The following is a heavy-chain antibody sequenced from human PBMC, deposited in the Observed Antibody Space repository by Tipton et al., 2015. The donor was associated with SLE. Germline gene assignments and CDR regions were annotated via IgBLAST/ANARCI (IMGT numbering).Heavy chain of an antibody. V-gene: IGHV5-51*03. CDR1: GYSFTSYW. Sequence: VQLVQSGAEVKKPGEYLKISCKGSGYSFTSYWIGWVRQMPGKGLEWMGIIYPGDSDTRYSPSFQGQVTISADKSISTACLQWSSLQASDTAMYYCASRPYSSSGPFDYWGQGTLVTVSS. D-gene: IGHD6-6*01. J-gene: IGHJ4*02. CDR3: ASRPYSSSGPFDY. CDR2: IYPGDSDT.